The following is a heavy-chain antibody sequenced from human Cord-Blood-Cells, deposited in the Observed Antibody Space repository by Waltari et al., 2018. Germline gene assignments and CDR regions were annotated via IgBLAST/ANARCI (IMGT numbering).Heavy chain of an antibody. J-gene: IGHJ2*01. CDR3: ARVHCSGGSCYLLTGYFDL. CDR1: GGSFSGYY. Sequence: QVQLQQWGAGLLKPSETLSLTCAVYGGSFSGYYWSWLRQPPGKGLAWIGEINHSGSTNYNPSLKSRVTISVDTSKNQFSLKLSSVTAADTAVYYCARVHCSGGSCYLLTGYFDLWGRGTLVTVSS. D-gene: IGHD2-15*01. V-gene: IGHV4-34*01. CDR2: INHSGST.